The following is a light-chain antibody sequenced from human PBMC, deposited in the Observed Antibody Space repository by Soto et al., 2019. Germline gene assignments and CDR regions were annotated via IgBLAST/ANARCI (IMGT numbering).Light chain of an antibody. CDR1: QSISSW. Sequence: DMQMTQSPSTLSASVGDRVTITCRASQSISSWLAWYQQKPGNAPKLLIYKASNLESGVPSRFSGSGSGTEFSLTISSLQPDDVATHYCQQYSSYSTFGQGTKVEIK. J-gene: IGKJ1*01. CDR3: QQYSSYST. V-gene: IGKV1-5*03. CDR2: KAS.